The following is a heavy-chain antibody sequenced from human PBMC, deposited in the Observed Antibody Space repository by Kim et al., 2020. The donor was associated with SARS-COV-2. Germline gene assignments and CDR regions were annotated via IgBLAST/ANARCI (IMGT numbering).Heavy chain of an antibody. CDR1: GFTVSSNY. CDR3: ARDRYCGGDCSGGAFDI. Sequence: GGSLRLSCAASGFTVSSNYMSWVRQAPGKGLEWVSVIYSGGSTYYADSVKGRFTISRDNSKNTLYLQMNSLRAEDTAVYYCARDRYCGGDCSGGAFDIWGQGTMVTVSS. J-gene: IGHJ3*02. V-gene: IGHV3-53*01. D-gene: IGHD2-21*02. CDR2: IYSGGST.